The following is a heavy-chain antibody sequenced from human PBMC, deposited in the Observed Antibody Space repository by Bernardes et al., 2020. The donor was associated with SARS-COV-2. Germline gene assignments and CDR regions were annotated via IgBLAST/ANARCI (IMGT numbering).Heavy chain of an antibody. CDR3: ARDRGYGASDI. D-gene: IGHD3-10*01. Sequence: GGSLSLSCAASGFTFSRSWMSWVRQPPGKGLEWLPNINEDGIKKNDVVSVRGRFTISRDNAENSLYLQMNSLRVEDTAVYYCARDRGYGASDIWGQGTMVTVSA. CDR1: GFTFSRSW. V-gene: IGHV3-7*04. CDR2: INEDGIKK. J-gene: IGHJ3*02.